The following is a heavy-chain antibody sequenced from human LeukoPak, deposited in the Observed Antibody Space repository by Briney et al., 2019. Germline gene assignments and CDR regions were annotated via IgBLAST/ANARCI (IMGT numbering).Heavy chain of an antibody. CDR1: VYSISSGDY. CDR3: ARGGYYYYYMDV. V-gene: IGHV4-38-2*01. Sequence: PSETLSLTCAVSVYSISSGDYWGWIRQPPGKELEWIGSIYHSGSTYYNPSLKSRVTISVDRSKNQFSLKLSSVTAADTAVYYCARGGYYYYYMDVWGKGTTVTVSS. D-gene: IGHD3-16*01. J-gene: IGHJ6*03. CDR2: IYHSGST.